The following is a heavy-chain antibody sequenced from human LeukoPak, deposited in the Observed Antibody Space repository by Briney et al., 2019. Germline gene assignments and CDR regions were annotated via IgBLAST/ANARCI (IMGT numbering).Heavy chain of an antibody. J-gene: IGHJ5*02. CDR1: GFIFSDHY. Sequence: GGSLRLSCVASGFIFSDHYMSWIRQAPGKGLDWVSYIGSSVTSIYYADSVKGRFTISRDNANNSLYLQMNSLRAEDTAVYYCARGALNWVDPWGQGTLVTVSS. CDR3: ARGALNWVDP. V-gene: IGHV3-11*01. CDR2: IGSSVTSI.